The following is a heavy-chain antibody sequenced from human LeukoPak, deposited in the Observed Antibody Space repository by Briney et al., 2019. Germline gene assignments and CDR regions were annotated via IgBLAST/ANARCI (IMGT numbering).Heavy chain of an antibody. Sequence: GGSLRLSCAASGFTLSSYEMNWVRQAPGKGLEWVSYISSSGSTIYYADSVKGRFTISRDNAKNSLYLQMNSLRAEDTAVYYCAKLNGYSSGWQGSWGQGTLVTVSS. J-gene: IGHJ5*02. CDR2: ISSSGSTI. CDR1: GFTLSSYE. D-gene: IGHD6-19*01. V-gene: IGHV3-48*03. CDR3: AKLNGYSSGWQGS.